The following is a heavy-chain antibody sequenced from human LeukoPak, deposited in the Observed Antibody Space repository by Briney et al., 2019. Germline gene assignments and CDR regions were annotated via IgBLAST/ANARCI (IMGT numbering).Heavy chain of an antibody. J-gene: IGHJ1*01. CDR3: ARGQRWLQFGEYFQH. V-gene: IGHV3-30*04. CDR1: GFTFSSYA. CDR2: ISYDGSNK. D-gene: IGHD5-24*01. Sequence: GRSLRLSCAASGFTFSSYAMHWVRQAPGKGLEWVAVISYDGSNKYYADSVKGRFTISRDNAKNTLYLQMNSLRAEDTAVYYCARGQRWLQFGEYFQHWGQGTLVTVSS.